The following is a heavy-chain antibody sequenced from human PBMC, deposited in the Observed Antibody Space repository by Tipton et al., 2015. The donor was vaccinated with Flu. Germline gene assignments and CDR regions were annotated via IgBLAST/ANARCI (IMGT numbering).Heavy chain of an antibody. CDR3: ARGSYGELLYFDY. CDR2: IYFSGST. CDR1: GGSISSHY. V-gene: IGHV4-59*11. J-gene: IGHJ4*02. Sequence: TLSLTCTVSGGSISSHYWSWIRQPPGKGLEWIGYIYFSGSTEYNPSLRSRVTISLDTSKKHFSLNLSSVIAADTAMYYCARGSYGELLYFDYWGQGTLASSPQ. D-gene: IGHD1-26*01.